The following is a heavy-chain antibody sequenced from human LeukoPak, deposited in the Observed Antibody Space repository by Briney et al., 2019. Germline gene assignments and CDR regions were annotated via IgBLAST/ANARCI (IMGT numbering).Heavy chain of an antibody. V-gene: IGHV4-31*03. CDR3: ARFSSEAAPY. J-gene: IGHJ4*02. CDR2: IYYSGST. CDR1: GGSISSGAYY. Sequence: KSSETLSLTCTVSGGSISSGAYYWSWIRQHPGKGLEWIGYIYYSGSTYYNPSLKSRVTISVDTSKNQFSLKLSSVTAADTAVYYCARFSSEAAPYWGQGTLVTVSS. D-gene: IGHD2-15*01.